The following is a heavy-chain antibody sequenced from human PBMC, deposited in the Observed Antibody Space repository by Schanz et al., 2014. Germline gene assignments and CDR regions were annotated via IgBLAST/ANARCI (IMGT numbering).Heavy chain of an antibody. CDR1: GYTFAGHA. CDR2: IHTGSGNT. CDR3: ASGEARVTSSGVVIFPMNV. J-gene: IGHJ6*03. Sequence: QGQLVQSGAEVKKPGASVKVSCKASGYTFAGHAVHWVRQAPGQGPEWVGWIHTGSGNTKYSQKFEGRVTITRDTSVSIVYMELSSLRSEDTAVFFCASGEARVTSSGVVIFPMNVWGKGTTVIVSS. D-gene: IGHD3-3*01. V-gene: IGHV1-3*04.